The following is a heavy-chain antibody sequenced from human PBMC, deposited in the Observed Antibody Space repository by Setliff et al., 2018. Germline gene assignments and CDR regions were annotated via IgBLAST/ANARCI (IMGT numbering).Heavy chain of an antibody. CDR2: IYTSWST. D-gene: IGHD3-22*01. V-gene: IGHV4-61*09. J-gene: IGHJ6*03. CDR3: ARAPRYFDSTGSYFDG. Sequence: LSLTCTVSGDPMSSRRYYWAWIRQPAGKGLEWIGQIYTSWSTNYNPSLKSRVTISIDKSKNQFSLKMSSVTAADTAVYYCARAPRYFDSTGSYFDGWGKGTSVTVSS. CDR1: GDPMSSRRYY.